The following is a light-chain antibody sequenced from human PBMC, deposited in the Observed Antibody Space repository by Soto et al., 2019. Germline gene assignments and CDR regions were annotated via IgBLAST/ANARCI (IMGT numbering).Light chain of an antibody. CDR2: AAS. J-gene: IGKJ5*01. CDR3: QQTDTTPIT. V-gene: IGKV1-39*01. CDR1: QSISNY. Sequence: DIQMTQSPSSLSASVGDRVNITCRASQSISNYLNWYQQKPGKAPKLLIYAASSLQSGVPSRFSGSGSGTDFTLTISSLQPEDFATYFCQQTDTTPITFGQGTRLEIK.